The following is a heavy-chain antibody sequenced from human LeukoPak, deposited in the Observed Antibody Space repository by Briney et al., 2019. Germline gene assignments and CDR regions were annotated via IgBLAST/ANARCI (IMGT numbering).Heavy chain of an antibody. Sequence: SETLSLTCNVSGGSISNYYWTWIRQPPGKGLEWIAYIHYGGTTNYNPSLKGRVTISIDRSKNHFSLRLYSVIAADTAVCYCARLVRDYGDYLDYWGQGTLVTVSS. V-gene: IGHV4-59*01. J-gene: IGHJ4*02. CDR1: GGSISNYY. D-gene: IGHD4-17*01. CDR2: IHYGGTT. CDR3: ARLVRDYGDYLDY.